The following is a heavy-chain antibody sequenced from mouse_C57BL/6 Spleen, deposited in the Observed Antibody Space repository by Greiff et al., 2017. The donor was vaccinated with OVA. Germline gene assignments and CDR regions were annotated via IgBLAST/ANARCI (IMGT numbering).Heavy chain of an antibody. CDR2: ISDGGSYT. J-gene: IGHJ2*01. D-gene: IGHD2-4*01. Sequence: DVMLVESGGGLVKPGGSLKLSCAASGFTFSSYAMSWVRQTPEKRLEWVATISDGGSYTYYPDNVKGRFTISRDNAKNNLYLQMSHLKSEDTAMYYCVRDGDDYDRYYFDYWGQGTTLTVSS. CDR3: VRDGDDYDRYYFDY. CDR1: GFTFSSYA. V-gene: IGHV5-4*01.